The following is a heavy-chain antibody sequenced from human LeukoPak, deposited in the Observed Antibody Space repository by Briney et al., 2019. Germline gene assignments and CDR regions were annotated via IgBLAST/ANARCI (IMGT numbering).Heavy chain of an antibody. Sequence: ASVKVSCKASGGTFSSYAISWVRQAPGQGLEWMGRIIPILGIANYAQKFQGRVTITADKSTSTAYMELSSLRSEDTAVYYCARAESYSDIVANSLDYWGQGTLVTVSS. J-gene: IGHJ4*02. V-gene: IGHV1-69*04. CDR1: GGTFSSYA. CDR3: ARAESYSDIVANSLDY. D-gene: IGHD5-12*01. CDR2: IIPILGIA.